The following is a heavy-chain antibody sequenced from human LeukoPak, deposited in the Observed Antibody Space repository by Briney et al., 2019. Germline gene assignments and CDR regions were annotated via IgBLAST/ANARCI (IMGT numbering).Heavy chain of an antibody. D-gene: IGHD3-22*01. J-gene: IGHJ3*02. Sequence: SETLSLTCTVSGGSISSYYWSWIRQPPGKGLEWIGYIYYSGSTNYNPSLKSRVTISVDTSKNQFSLKLSSVTAADTAVYYCASGTMIEGDAFDIWGQGTMVTVSS. CDR1: GGSISSYY. CDR3: ASGTMIEGDAFDI. V-gene: IGHV4-59*01. CDR2: IYYSGST.